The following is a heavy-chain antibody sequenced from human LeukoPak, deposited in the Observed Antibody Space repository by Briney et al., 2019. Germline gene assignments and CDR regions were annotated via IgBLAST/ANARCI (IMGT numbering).Heavy chain of an antibody. CDR2: IYPRDGST. V-gene: IGHV1-46*01. CDR1: GYSFTSNY. D-gene: IGHD1-7*01. Sequence: ASVKVSCKASGYSFTSNYIHWVRQAPGQGLEWMGMIYPRDGSTSYAQKFQGRVTVTRDTSTSTVHMELSGLRSDDTAVYYCARDGGNYFFDYWGQGTLVTVSS. CDR3: ARDGGNYFFDY. J-gene: IGHJ4*02.